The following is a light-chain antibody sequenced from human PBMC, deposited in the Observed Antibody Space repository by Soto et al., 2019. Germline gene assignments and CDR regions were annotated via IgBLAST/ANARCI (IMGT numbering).Light chain of an antibody. J-gene: IGKJ5*01. CDR2: DAS. Sequence: EIVLTQSPGTLSLSPGERATLSCRASQSVSSANFAWYQQKPGQAPRLLIYDASNRATGIPARFSGSGSGTDLTLTISSLEPEDFAVYYCQQRSNWQITFGQGTRLEI. CDR3: QQRSNWQIT. CDR1: QSVSSAN. V-gene: IGKV3D-11*02.